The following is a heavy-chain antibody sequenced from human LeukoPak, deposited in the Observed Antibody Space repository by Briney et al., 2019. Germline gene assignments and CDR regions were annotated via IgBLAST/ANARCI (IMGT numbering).Heavy chain of an antibody. V-gene: IGHV3-48*01. CDR2: ISSSSSTI. Sequence: PGGSLRLSCAASGFTFSSYSMNWVRQAPGKGLEWVSYISSSSSTIYYADSVKGRFTISRDNAKNSLYLQMNSLRAEDTAVYYCARLDCSSTSCYRGNAFDIWGQGTMVTVSS. D-gene: IGHD2-2*02. CDR1: GFTFSSYS. CDR3: ARLDCSSTSCYRGNAFDI. J-gene: IGHJ3*02.